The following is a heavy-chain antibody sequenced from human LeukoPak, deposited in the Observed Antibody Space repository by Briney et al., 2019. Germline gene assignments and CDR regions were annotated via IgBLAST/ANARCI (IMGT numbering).Heavy chain of an antibody. J-gene: IGHJ4*02. V-gene: IGHV4-34*01. CDR3: ARGGIEKTNDY. D-gene: IGHD5-24*01. CDR1: GGSFSGYY. Sequence: SETLSLTCAVYGGSFSGYYRSWIRQPPGKGLEWIGEINHSGSTNYNPSLKSRVTISVDTSKNQFSLKLSSVTAADTAVYYCARGGIEKTNDYWGQGTLVTVSS. CDR2: INHSGST.